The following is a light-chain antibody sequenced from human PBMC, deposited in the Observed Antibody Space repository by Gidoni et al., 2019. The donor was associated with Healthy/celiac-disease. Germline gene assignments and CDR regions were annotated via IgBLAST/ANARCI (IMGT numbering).Light chain of an antibody. CDR2: AAS. CDR1: QGISSY. CDR3: QQYYSYPLT. V-gene: IGKV1-8*01. Sequence: AIRMTHYPSSFSASTGDRVTITCRASQGISSYLAWYQQKPGKAPKLLIYAASTLQSGVPSSFSGSGSGTDFTLTISCLQSEDFATYYCQQYYSYPLTFGGXTKVEIK. J-gene: IGKJ4*01.